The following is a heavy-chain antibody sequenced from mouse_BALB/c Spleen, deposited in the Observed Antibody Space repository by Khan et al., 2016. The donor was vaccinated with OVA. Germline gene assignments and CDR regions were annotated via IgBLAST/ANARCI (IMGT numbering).Heavy chain of an antibody. J-gene: IGHJ2*01. CDR3: ARMARK. V-gene: IGHV14-3*02. CDR1: GFNFKDTY. Sequence: EVQLQESGAELVKPGATVKLSCTASGFNFKDTYMHWVKQRPEQGLEWIGRIDPPNGNTKYDQKFQGKATITADKSSNTAYLPLSSLTADDTAVYYCARMARKWGQGTTLTVSS. CDR2: IDPPNGNT.